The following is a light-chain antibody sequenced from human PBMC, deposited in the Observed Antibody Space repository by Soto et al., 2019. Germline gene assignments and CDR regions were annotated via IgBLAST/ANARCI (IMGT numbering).Light chain of an antibody. CDR1: ESVSSK. Sequence: EIVMTQSPATLSVSPGERATLSCRASESVSSKLVWYQKKPGQAPRLLIYGASTRATGIPARFSGSGSGTEFTLTISSLQSEDFAVYYCQRYNNWPLTFGGGTKVDIK. V-gene: IGKV3-15*01. J-gene: IGKJ4*01. CDR2: GAS. CDR3: QRYNNWPLT.